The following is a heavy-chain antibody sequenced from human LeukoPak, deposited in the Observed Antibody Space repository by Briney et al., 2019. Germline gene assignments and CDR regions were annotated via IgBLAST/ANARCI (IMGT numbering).Heavy chain of an antibody. D-gene: IGHD2-15*01. CDR3: ARVWGVVVAAPSDY. CDR2: ISAYNGNT. V-gene: IGHV1-18*01. J-gene: IGHJ4*02. Sequence: GSSVKVSCKASGGTFSSYAISWVRQAPGQGLEWMGWISAYNGNTNYAQKLQGRVTMTTDTSTSTAYMELRSLRSDDTAVYYCARVWGVVVAAPSDYWGQGTLVTVSS. CDR1: GGTFSSYA.